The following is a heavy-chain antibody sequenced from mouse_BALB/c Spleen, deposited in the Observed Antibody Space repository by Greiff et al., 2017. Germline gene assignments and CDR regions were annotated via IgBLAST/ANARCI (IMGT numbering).Heavy chain of an antibody. J-gene: IGHJ1*01. D-gene: IGHD2-10*02. V-gene: IGHV5-6-4*01. CDR2: ISSGGSYT. Sequence: EAKVVESGGGLVKPGGSLKLSCAASGFTFSSYTMSWVRQTPEKRLEWVATISSGGSYTYYPDSVKGRFTISRDNAKNTLYLQMSSLKSEDTAMYYCTRDRMVTRYFDVWGAGTTVTVSS. CDR3: TRDRMVTRYFDV. CDR1: GFTFSSYT.